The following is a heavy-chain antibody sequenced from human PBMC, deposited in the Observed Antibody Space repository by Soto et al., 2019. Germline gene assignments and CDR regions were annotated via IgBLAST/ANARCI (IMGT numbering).Heavy chain of an antibody. CDR3: VREVRLNSGWPPPS. V-gene: IGHV3-23*01. CDR2: ISGSGDST. J-gene: IGHJ1*01. D-gene: IGHD5-12*01. CDR1: GFTFSNYP. Sequence: GGSLRLSCAASGFTFSNYPMSWVRQAPGKGLEWVSGISGSGDSTDYADSVKGRFTISRDNSKNTLYLQINSLRAEDTAVYFCVREVRLNSGWPPPSWGQGTLVTAPQ.